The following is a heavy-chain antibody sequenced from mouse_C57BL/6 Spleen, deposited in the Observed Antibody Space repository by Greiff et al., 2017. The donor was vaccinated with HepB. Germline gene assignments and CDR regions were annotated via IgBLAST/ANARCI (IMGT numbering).Heavy chain of an antibody. CDR3: TREDMISYYFDY. CDR1: GYTFTDYE. D-gene: IGHD2-4*01. CDR2: IDPDTGGT. V-gene: IGHV1-15*01. J-gene: IGHJ2*01. Sequence: VQLVESGAELVRPGASVTLSCTASGYTFTDYEMHWVKQTPVHGLEWIGAIDPDTGGTAYNQKFKGKAILTADKSSSTAYMELRSLTSEDSAVYYCTREDMISYYFDYWGQGTTLTVSS.